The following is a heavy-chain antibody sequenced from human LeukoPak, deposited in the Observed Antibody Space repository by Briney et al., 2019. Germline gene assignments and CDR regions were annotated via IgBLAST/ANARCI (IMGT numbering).Heavy chain of an antibody. Sequence: ASVKVSCKASGYTFTSYAMNWVRQAPGQGLEWMGWINTNTGNPTYAQGFTGRFVFSLDTSVSTAYLQISSLKAEDTAVYYCARDLAATVPTYLFVYWGQGTLDTVSS. J-gene: IGHJ4*02. CDR3: ARDLAATVPTYLFVY. CDR1: GYTFTSYA. D-gene: IGHD4-11*01. CDR2: INTNTGNP. V-gene: IGHV7-4-1*02.